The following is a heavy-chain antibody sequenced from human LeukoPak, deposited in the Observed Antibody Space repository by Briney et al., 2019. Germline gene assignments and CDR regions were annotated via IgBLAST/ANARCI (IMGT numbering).Heavy chain of an antibody. CDR2: INHSGST. Sequence: SETLSHTCAVYGGSFSGYYWSWIRQPPGKGLEWIGEINHSGSTNYNPSLKSRVTISVDTSKNQFSLKLSSVTAADTAVYYCARGYYDILTGYYSPFFDYWGQGTLVTVSS. V-gene: IGHV4-34*01. J-gene: IGHJ4*02. CDR3: ARGYYDILTGYYSPFFDY. CDR1: GGSFSGYY. D-gene: IGHD3-9*01.